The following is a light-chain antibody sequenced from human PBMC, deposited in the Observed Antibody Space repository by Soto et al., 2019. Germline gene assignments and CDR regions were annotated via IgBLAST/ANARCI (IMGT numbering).Light chain of an antibody. CDR1: SSDIGGCNY. CDR2: EVS. V-gene: IGLV2-14*01. J-gene: IGLJ1*01. Sequence: QSVLTQPASVSGSPGQSITISCTGTSSDIGGCNYVSWYQQHPGKAPKLMISEVSNRPSGVSNRFSGSKSGNTASLTISGLQTEDEADYYCCSYTTTSTPFVFGTGTKVTVL. CDR3: CSYTTTSTPFV.